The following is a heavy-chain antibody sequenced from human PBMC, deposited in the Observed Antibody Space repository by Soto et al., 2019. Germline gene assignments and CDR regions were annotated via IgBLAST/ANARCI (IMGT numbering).Heavy chain of an antibody. Sequence: SETLSLTSTGSGISIDNYYCSWIRQSAGKGLEWIGRIYSSGTTNYNPSLKSRVTMSVDMSKSQFSLNVRSVTAADTAVYYCVRDVGGSGWFAPWGQGTLVTVSS. J-gene: IGHJ5*02. CDR2: IYSSGTT. V-gene: IGHV4-4*07. CDR3: VRDVGGSGWFAP. CDR1: GISIDNYY.